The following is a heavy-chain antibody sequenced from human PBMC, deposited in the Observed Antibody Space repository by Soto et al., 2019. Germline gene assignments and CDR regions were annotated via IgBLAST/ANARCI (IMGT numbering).Heavy chain of an antibody. D-gene: IGHD3-3*01. V-gene: IGHV5-51*01. CDR2: IYPGDSDT. Sequence: PGEYLKISCKGSRDTVTSYWIGWVRQMPGKGLEWMGIIYPGDSDTRYSPSFQCQVTISAYKSISTAYLQLSILKASDTATTNCARSLDGDGFEIWEEGRMVAV. CDR1: RDTVTSYW. J-gene: IGHJ3*02. CDR3: ARSLDGDGFEI.